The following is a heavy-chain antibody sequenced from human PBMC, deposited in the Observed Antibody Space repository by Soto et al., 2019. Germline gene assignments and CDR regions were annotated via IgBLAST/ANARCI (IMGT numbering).Heavy chain of an antibody. V-gene: IGHV4-34*01. D-gene: IGHD2-2*01. CDR1: GGSFSGYY. J-gene: IGHJ4*02. CDR2: INHSGST. Sequence: QVQLQQWGAGLLKPSETLSLTCAVYGGSFSGYYWSWIRQPPGKGLEWIGEINHSGSTNYNPSLKSRVTISVDTSKNPFSLKLRFGTAADTAVYYCARGVPAGKGGFDYWGQGTLVTVSS. CDR3: ARGVPAGKGGFDY.